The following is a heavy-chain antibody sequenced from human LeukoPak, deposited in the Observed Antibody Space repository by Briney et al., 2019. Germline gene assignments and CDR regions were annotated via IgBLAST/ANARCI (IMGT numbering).Heavy chain of an antibody. CDR1: GSAFSGYY. J-gene: IGHJ4*02. D-gene: IGHD6-19*01. CDR2: INPNSGGT. CDR3: ATTLGGWEPLDF. Sequence: GASVKVSCKASGSAFSGYYMHWVRQAPGHGLEWMGWINPNSGGTYHTQNFQGRVTMTRDTSIITAYMELSRLKYDDTAVYYCATTLGGWEPLDFWGQGTLVTVSS. V-gene: IGHV1-2*02.